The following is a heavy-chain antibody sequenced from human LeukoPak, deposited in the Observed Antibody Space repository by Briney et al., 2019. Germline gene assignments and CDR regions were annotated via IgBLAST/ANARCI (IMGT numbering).Heavy chain of an antibody. J-gene: IGHJ3*02. CDR3: AREEITVFAFDI. CDR1: GFTFSNYS. Sequence: GSLRLSCAASGFTFSNYSMNWVRQAPGKGLEWVSSISSSSSYIYYADSVKGRFTISRDNSKNTLYLQMNSLRAEDTAVYYCAREEITVFAFDIWGQGTMVTVSS. CDR2: ISSSSSYI. V-gene: IGHV3-21*01. D-gene: IGHD3-16*01.